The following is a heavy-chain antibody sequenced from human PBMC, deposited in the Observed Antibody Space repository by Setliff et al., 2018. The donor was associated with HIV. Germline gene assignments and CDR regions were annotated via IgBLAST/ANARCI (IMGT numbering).Heavy chain of an antibody. CDR1: GYTFTGYY. CDR3: ARDVGVRGVIITVSWFDP. V-gene: IGHV1-2*02. CDR2: INPNSGGT. D-gene: IGHD3-10*01. Sequence: VASVKVSCKASGYTFTGYYMHWVRQAPGQGLEWMGWINPNSGGTNYAQKFQGRVTMTRDTSISTAYMELSRLRSDDTAVYYCARDVGVRGVIITVSWFDPWGQGTLVTVSS. J-gene: IGHJ5*02.